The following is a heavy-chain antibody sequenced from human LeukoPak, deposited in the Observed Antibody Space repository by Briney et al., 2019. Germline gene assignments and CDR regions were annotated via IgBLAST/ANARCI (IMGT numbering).Heavy chain of an antibody. Sequence: PGGSLRLSCAASGFTDIPNDMTWGRQAPGKGLEWVSVLYSDGNTKYADSVQGRFTISRDNSKNTLYLEMNSLSPDDTAVYYCARGVQPLAANTLAYWGQGTLVTVSS. CDR3: ARGVQPLAANTLAY. CDR2: LYSDGNT. CDR1: GFTDIPND. V-gene: IGHV3-53*01. D-gene: IGHD3-16*01. J-gene: IGHJ4*02.